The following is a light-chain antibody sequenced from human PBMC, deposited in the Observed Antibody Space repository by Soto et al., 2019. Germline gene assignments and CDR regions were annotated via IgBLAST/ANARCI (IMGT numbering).Light chain of an antibody. V-gene: IGLV2-14*01. CDR1: SSDVGGFNY. CDR3: SSFTSSDTHV. Sequence: QSALTQPASVSGSPGQSLTISCTGTSSDVGGFNYVSWYQQHPGKAPKLMIYEVGNRPSGISNRFSGSKSGNTASLTISGLQGEDEADYYCSSFTSSDTHVFGTGTKLTVL. J-gene: IGLJ1*01. CDR2: EVG.